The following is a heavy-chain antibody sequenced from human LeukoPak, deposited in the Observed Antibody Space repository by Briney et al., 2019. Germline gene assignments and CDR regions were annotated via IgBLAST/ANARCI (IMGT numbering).Heavy chain of an antibody. CDR3: ARDASEHCSSTTCYDGRGDFDY. J-gene: IGHJ4*02. Sequence: GGSLRLSCAASGFTFSSYWMSWVRQAPGKGLEWVANIKQDGSAKYYVDSVKGRFTISRDNAKNSLSLQMSSLTAEDTAVYYCARDASEHCSSTTCYDGRGDFDYWGQGTLVTVSS. CDR1: GFTFSSYW. D-gene: IGHD2-2*01. V-gene: IGHV3-7*01. CDR2: IKQDGSAK.